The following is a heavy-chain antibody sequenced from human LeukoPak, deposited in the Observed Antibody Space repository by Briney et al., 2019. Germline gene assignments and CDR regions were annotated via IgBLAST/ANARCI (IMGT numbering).Heavy chain of an antibody. Sequence: SETLSFTCAVYGGSFSGYYWSWIRQPPGKGLEWIGEINHSGSTNYNPSLKSRVTISVDTSKNQFSLKLSSVTAADTAVYYCARAHPYYYDSSGYYGYWGQGTLVTVSS. J-gene: IGHJ4*02. D-gene: IGHD3-22*01. CDR1: GGSFSGYY. CDR3: ARAHPYYYDSSGYYGY. CDR2: INHSGST. V-gene: IGHV4-34*01.